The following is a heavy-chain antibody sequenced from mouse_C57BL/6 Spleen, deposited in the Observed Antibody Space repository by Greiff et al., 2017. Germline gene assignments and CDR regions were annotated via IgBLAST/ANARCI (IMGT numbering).Heavy chain of an antibody. Sequence: QVQLQQPGAELVRPGSSVKLSCKASGYTFTSYWMHWVKQRPIQGLEWIGNIDPSDSETHYNQKFKVKATLTVDKSSSTAYMQLSSLTSEDSAVYYWARRGSSGYFDYWGQGTTLTVSS. CDR2: IDPSDSET. J-gene: IGHJ2*01. V-gene: IGHV1-52*01. CDR3: ARRGSSGYFDY. D-gene: IGHD1-1*01. CDR1: GYTFTSYW.